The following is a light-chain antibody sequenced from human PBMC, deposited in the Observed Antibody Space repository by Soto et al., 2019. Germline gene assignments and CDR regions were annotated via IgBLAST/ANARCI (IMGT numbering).Light chain of an antibody. J-gene: IGKJ1*01. CDR3: MQGSHFPPWT. CDR1: QSLVSSNGNTY. Sequence: DVVMTQSPLFLPVTLGQPASISCRSSQSLVSSNGNTYLHWFQQRPGQPPRRLIYEVSKRDSGVPDKFSGSGSGTDFTLKISSVEAEDVGVYYCMQGSHFPPWTFGQGTKVEIK. V-gene: IGKV2-30*01. CDR2: EVS.